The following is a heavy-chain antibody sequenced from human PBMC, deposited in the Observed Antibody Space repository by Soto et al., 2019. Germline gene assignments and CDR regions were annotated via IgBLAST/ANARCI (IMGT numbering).Heavy chain of an antibody. CDR1: GGTFSSYT. Sequence: QVQLVQSGAEVKKPGSSVKVACKASGGTFSSYTISWVRQAPGPGLEWLGRIIHILGIANYAQKFQGRVTITADKSTSTAYMELSSLRSEDTAVYYCARALLWFGQTYYFDYWGQGTLVTVSS. CDR3: ARALLWFGQTYYFDY. CDR2: IIHILGIA. J-gene: IGHJ4*02. V-gene: IGHV1-69*02. D-gene: IGHD3-10*01.